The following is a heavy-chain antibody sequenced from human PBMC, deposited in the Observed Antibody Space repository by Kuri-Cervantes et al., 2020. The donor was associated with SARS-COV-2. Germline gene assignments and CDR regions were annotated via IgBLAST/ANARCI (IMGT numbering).Heavy chain of an antibody. CDR2: IYTSGST. Sequence: SETLSLTCTVSGGSISSGSYYWSWIRQPAGKGLEWIGRIYTSGSTNYNPSLKSRVTISVDTSKNQFSLKLSSVTAADTAVHYCARGRSFVGNWGQGTLVTVSS. D-gene: IGHD3-16*01. CDR3: ARGRSFVGN. J-gene: IGHJ4*02. CDR1: GGSISSGSYY. V-gene: IGHV4-61*02.